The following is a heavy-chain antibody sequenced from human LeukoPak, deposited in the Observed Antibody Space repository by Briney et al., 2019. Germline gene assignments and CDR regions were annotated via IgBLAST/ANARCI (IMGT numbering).Heavy chain of an antibody. D-gene: IGHD2-21*02. CDR1: GFTFSSYG. CDR2: ISSDISNK. Sequence: GGSLRLSCAASGFTFSSYGMHWVRQAPGKGLDWVAVISSDISNKYYADSVKGRFTISRDNSKNTLYLQMNSLRAEDTAVYYCAKVPLRTAFKYFDYWGQGTLVTVSS. CDR3: AKVPLRTAFKYFDY. V-gene: IGHV3-30*18. J-gene: IGHJ4*02.